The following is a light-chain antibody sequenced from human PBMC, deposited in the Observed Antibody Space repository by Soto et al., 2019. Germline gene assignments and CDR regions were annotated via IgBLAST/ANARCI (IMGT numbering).Light chain of an antibody. V-gene: IGLV2-14*01. CDR1: SSDVGGYNY. J-gene: IGLJ1*01. Sequence: QSALTQPDSVSGSPGQSLTISCTGTSSDVGGYNYVSWYQQHPGKAPKLMIYEVSNRPSGVSNRFSGSKSGNTASLTISGLQAEDEADYYCSSYTSSSTLDVFGTGTKVTVL. CDR2: EVS. CDR3: SSYTSSSTLDV.